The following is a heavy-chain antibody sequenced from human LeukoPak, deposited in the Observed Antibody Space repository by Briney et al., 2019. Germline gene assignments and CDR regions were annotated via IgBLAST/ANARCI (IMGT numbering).Heavy chain of an antibody. Sequence: SSETLSLTCAVSGVSISSNLWWTWVRQPPGKGLEWIAEIHHSGSINYNPSLKSRVTISVDKAKNQFSLNLNSVTAADTAVYYCARGGDRSFDYWGQGTLVTVSS. D-gene: IGHD3-10*01. J-gene: IGHJ4*02. CDR1: GVSISSNLW. CDR2: IHHSGSI. V-gene: IGHV4-4*02. CDR3: ARGGDRSFDY.